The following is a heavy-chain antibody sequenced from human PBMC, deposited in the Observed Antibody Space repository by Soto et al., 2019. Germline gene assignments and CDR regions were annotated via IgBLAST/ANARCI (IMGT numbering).Heavy chain of an antibody. Sequence: QVQLVESGGGVFQPGSSRRLSGAASGFTLSSYGMHGARQAPGKGLEWVAVIWYDGSNKYYADSVKGRFTISRDNSKNTLYLQMNSLRAEDTAVYYCAAIYYEWGHWGQGTLVTVSS. CDR1: GFTLSSYG. V-gene: IGHV3-33*01. CDR3: AAIYYEWGH. J-gene: IGHJ4*02. CDR2: IWYDGSNK. D-gene: IGHD3-16*01.